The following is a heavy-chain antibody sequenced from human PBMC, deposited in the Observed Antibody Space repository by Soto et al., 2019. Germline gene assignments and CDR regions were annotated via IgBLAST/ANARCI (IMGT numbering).Heavy chain of an antibody. Sequence: KTSETLSLTCTVSGGSISSSSYYWGWIRQPPGKGLEWIGSIYYSGSTYYNPSLKSRVTISVDTSKNQFSLKLSSVTAADTAVYYCRGYDFWSGYNGGYYYYGMDVWGQGTTVTVS. J-gene: IGHJ6*02. CDR3: RGYDFWSGYNGGYYYYGMDV. D-gene: IGHD3-3*01. V-gene: IGHV4-39*01. CDR1: GGSISSSSYY. CDR2: IYYSGST.